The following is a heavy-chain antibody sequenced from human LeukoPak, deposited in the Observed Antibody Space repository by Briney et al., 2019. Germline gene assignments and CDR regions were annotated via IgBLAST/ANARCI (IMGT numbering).Heavy chain of an antibody. CDR1: GYTFTGYY. CDR3: ARAAGSEVVITYYFDY. Sequence: ASVKVSCKASGYTFTGYYMHWVRQAPGQGLEWIGRINPNSGGTNYAQKFQGRVTMTRDTSISTAYMELSRLRSDDTAVYYCARAAGSEVVITYYFDYWGQGTQVTVSS. CDR2: INPNSGGT. V-gene: IGHV1-2*06. J-gene: IGHJ4*02. D-gene: IGHD3-22*01.